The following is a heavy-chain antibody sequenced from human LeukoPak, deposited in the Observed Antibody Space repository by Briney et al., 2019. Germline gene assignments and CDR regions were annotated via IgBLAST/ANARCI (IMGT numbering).Heavy chain of an antibody. Sequence: GGSLRLSCAASGFTFSSYAMHWVRRASSKGLEWVAAISYDGSNKKYADSVKGRFTISRDNSKDLMTRPSITVRGGVRIAVAGYIDCWGQGTLVTVSS. J-gene: IGHJ4*02. CDR1: GFTFSSYA. V-gene: IGHV3-30*04. CDR2: ISYDGSNK. CDR3: YIDC. D-gene: IGHD6-19*01.